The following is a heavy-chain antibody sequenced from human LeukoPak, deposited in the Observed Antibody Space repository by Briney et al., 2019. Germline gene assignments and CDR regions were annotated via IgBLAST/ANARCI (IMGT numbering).Heavy chain of an antibody. CDR3: AKENLVGATTGYYYGMDV. CDR1: GFTFSSYG. CDR2: ISYDGSNK. Sequence: PGRSLRLSCAASGFTFSSYGMHWVRQAPGKGLEWVAVISYDGSNKYYADSVKGRFTISRDNSKNTLYLQMNSLRAEDTAVYYCAKENLVGATTGYYYGMDVWGQGTTVTVSS. V-gene: IGHV3-30*18. J-gene: IGHJ6*02. D-gene: IGHD1-26*01.